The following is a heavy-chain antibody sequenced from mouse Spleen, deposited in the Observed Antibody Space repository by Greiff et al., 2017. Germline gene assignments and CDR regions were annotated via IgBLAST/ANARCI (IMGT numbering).Heavy chain of an antibody. CDR3: ARQGYYYDGSSFDV. D-gene: IGHD1-1*01. V-gene: IGHV5-9*01. CDR1: GFTFSSYT. J-gene: IGHJ1*01. Sequence: EVMLVESGGGLVKPGGSLKLSCAASGFTFSSYTMSWVRQTPAKRLEWVATISSGGGNTYYPDSVKGRFTISRDNARNTLYLQMSSLRSEDTAMYYCARQGYYYDGSSFDVWGAGTTVTVSS. CDR2: ISSGGGNT.